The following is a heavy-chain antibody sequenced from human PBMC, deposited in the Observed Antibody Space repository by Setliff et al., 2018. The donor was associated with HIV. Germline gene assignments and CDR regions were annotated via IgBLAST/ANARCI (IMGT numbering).Heavy chain of an antibody. Sequence: GESLKISCATSGFTFSKHAMNWVRQAPGEGLEWVSGISGSGATTYYAESVKGRFTISRDNSKNTLYLQMISLRAEDRAVYYCAKALGGSLGHCTGGSCQDYYYYYMDVWGKGTTVTVSS. CDR3: AKALGGSLGHCTGGSCQDYYYYYMDV. J-gene: IGHJ6*03. D-gene: IGHD2-8*02. CDR2: ISGSGATT. CDR1: GFTFSKHA. V-gene: IGHV3-23*01.